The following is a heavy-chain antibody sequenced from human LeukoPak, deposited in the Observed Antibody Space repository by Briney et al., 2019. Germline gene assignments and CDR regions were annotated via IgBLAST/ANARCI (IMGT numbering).Heavy chain of an antibody. J-gene: IGHJ4*02. V-gene: IGHV4-61*02. CDR2: IYTSGST. D-gene: IGHD3-16*02. CDR1: GGSISSGSYY. Sequence: PSETLSLTCTGSGGSISSGSYYWSWIRQPAGKGLEWIGRIYTSGSTNYNPSLKSRVTISVDTSKNQFSLKLSSVTAADTAVYYCARFSYDYVWGSYLQEPDYWGQGTLVTVSS. CDR3: ARFSYDYVWGSYLQEPDY.